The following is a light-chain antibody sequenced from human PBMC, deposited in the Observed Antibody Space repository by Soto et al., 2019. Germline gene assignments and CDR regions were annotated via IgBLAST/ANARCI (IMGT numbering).Light chain of an antibody. CDR3: QQYGSSPLT. CDR1: QSVTTSY. J-gene: IGKJ4*01. V-gene: IGKV3-20*01. CDR2: GAS. Sequence: EIVLTQSPGTLSLSPGERATLSCRASQSVTTSYLAWYQQKPGQAPRLLIYGASSRATGIPDRFSGSGSGTDFTLTISRLEPEDFAVYYCQQYGSSPLTFGGGNKVE.